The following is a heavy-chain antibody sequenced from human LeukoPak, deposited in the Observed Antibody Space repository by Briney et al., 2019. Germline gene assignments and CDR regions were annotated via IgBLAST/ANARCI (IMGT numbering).Heavy chain of an antibody. D-gene: IGHD2-2*01. Sequence: PSQTLSLTCTVSGGSISSGSYYWSWIRQPAGKGLEWIGRIYTSGSTNYNPSLKSRVTMSVDTSKNQFSLKLSSVTAADTAVYYCARDPYRDNWFDPWGQGTLVTVSS. CDR3: ARDPYRDNWFDP. J-gene: IGHJ5*02. CDR1: GGSISSGSYY. V-gene: IGHV4-61*02. CDR2: IYTSGST.